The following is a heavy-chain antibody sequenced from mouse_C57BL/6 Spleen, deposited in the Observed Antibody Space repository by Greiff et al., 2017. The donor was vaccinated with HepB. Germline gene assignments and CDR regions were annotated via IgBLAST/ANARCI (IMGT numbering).Heavy chain of an antibody. V-gene: IGHV1-26*01. D-gene: IGHD1-1*01. CDR2: INPNNGGT. J-gene: IGHJ4*01. CDR3: ARQGYGSPYYAMDY. Sequence: EVQLQQSGPELVKPGASVKISCKASGYTFTDYYMNWVKQSHGKSLEWIGDINPNNGGTSYNQKFKGKATLTVDKSSSTAYMELRSLTSEDSAVYYCARQGYGSPYYAMDYWGQGTSVTVSS. CDR1: GYTFTDYY.